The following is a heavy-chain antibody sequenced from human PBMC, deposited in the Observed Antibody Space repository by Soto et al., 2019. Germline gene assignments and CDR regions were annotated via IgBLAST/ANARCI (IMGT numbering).Heavy chain of an antibody. Sequence: ASVKVSCKASGGTFSSYAISWVRQAPGQGLEWVGGIIPIFGTANYAQKFQGRVTITADKSTSTAYMELSSLRSEDTAVYYCAREGTGGGYNYFFDYWGQGTLVTVSS. CDR3: AREGTGGGYNYFFDY. J-gene: IGHJ4*02. CDR2: IIPIFGTA. V-gene: IGHV1-69*06. CDR1: GGTFSSYA. D-gene: IGHD5-12*01.